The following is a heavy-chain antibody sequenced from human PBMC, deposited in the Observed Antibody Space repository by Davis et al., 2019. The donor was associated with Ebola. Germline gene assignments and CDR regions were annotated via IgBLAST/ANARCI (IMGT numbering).Heavy chain of an antibody. J-gene: IGHJ4*02. Sequence: SETLSLTCTVSRASITTTPSYWGWIRQPPGKALEWIGSISYSGTTYYNPPLKSRVTISVDTSKNQFSLKLSSVTAADTAVYYCARLFLHGDYGFDYWGQGTLVTVSS. V-gene: IGHV4-39*01. D-gene: IGHD4-17*01. CDR1: RASITTTPSY. CDR2: ISYSGTT. CDR3: ARLFLHGDYGFDY.